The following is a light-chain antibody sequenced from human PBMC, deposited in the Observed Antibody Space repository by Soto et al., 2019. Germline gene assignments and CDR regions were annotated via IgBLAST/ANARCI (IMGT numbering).Light chain of an antibody. CDR1: QSISSW. J-gene: IGKJ1*01. Sequence: DIQMTQSPPTLSASVGDRVAITCRASQSISSWLAWYQQKPGKAPKLLIYDVSSLERGVPSRFSGSGSGTEFTLIISRLQPDDFATYYCQHYDSLPWTFGQGTRVEIK. V-gene: IGKV1-5*01. CDR2: DVS. CDR3: QHYDSLPWT.